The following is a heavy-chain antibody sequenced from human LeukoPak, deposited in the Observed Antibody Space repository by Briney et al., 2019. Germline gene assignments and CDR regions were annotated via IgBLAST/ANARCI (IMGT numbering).Heavy chain of an antibody. V-gene: IGHV4-39*07. CDR1: GGSISSSSYY. J-gene: IGHJ6*03. Sequence: SETLSLTCTVSGGSISSSSYYWGWIRQPPGKGLEWIGSIYYSGSTYYNPSLKSRVTISVDTSKNQVSLKLSSVTAADTAVYYCARVNVYYYYMDVWGKGTTVTVSS. CDR3: ARVNVYYYYMDV. CDR2: IYYSGST.